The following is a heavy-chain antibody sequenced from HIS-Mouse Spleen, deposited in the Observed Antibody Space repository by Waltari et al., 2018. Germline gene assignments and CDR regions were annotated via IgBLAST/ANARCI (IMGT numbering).Heavy chain of an antibody. Sequence: QLQLQESGPGLVKPSETLSLTCTVSGGSISSSSYYWGWIRQPPGKGLEWIGRSYYSGSTDYNPSVKSRVTISVDTSKNQFSLKLSSVTAADTAVYYCAREIPYSSSWYDWYFDLWGRGTLVTVSS. CDR2: SYYSGST. CDR3: AREIPYSSSWYDWYFDL. J-gene: IGHJ2*01. CDR1: GGSISSSSYY. V-gene: IGHV4-39*07. D-gene: IGHD6-13*01.